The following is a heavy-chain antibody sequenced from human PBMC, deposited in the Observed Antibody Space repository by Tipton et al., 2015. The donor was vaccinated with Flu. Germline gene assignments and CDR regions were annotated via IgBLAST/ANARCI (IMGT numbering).Heavy chain of an antibody. CDR3: ARLSYYDVDLKNFYFDH. CDR2: IYPSGTT. D-gene: IGHD3-10*02. V-gene: IGHV4-39*01. Sequence: GLVKPSETLSLTCTVSSGSIGSTNYFCAWIRQPPGKRLELIGSIYPSGTTYYNPSLKSRVTISVDTSKSQFSLKLRSVTAADPAVYYCARLSYYDVDLKNFYFDHWGQGALVTVSS. CDR1: SGSIGSTNYF. J-gene: IGHJ4*02.